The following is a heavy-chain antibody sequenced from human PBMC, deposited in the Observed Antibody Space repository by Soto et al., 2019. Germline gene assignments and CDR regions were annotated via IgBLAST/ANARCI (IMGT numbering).Heavy chain of an antibody. CDR1: GFSLRNGGVG. D-gene: IGHD5-18*01. CDR3: AHKLDTADWFGP. CDR2: IYWNDDK. Sequence: QITLRESGPTLVKSTQTLTLTCTFSGFSLRNGGVGVGWIRQPPGKALEWVALIYWNDDKRYSPSLKSRLTITKDTSKNQVVLTMTNVDPVDTATYYCAHKLDTADWFGPWGQGNPVTVSS. V-gene: IGHV2-5*01. J-gene: IGHJ5*02.